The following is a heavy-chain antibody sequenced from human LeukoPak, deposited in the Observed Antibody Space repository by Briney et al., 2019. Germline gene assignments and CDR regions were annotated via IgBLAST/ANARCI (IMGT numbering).Heavy chain of an antibody. CDR2: IYYSGST. Sequence: SETLSLTCTVSGGSISSSSYYWGWIRQPPGEGLEWIGSIYYSGSTYYNPSLKSRVTISVDTSKNQFSLKLSSVTAADTAVYYCATTPYYDFWSGYPTYYYYYMDVWGKGTTVTVSS. CDR1: GGSISSSSYY. V-gene: IGHV4-39*01. J-gene: IGHJ6*03. CDR3: ATTPYYDFWSGYPTYYYYYMDV. D-gene: IGHD3-3*01.